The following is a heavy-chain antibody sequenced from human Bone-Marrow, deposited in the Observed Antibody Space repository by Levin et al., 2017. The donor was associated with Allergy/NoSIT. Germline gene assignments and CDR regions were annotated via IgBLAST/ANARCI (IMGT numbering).Heavy chain of an antibody. CDR1: GFTFSDKS. CDR3: ARRCSDSQSHSFDY. V-gene: IGHV3-11*01. J-gene: IGHJ4*01. CDR2: ITTSDGVV. D-gene: IGHD2-21*01. Sequence: GESLKISCAASGFTFSDKSMSWIRQAPGKGLEWVSYITTSDGVVYYADSVKGRFTISRDNAKNSLFLQMNSLRAEDTAVYYCARRCSDSQSHSFDYWGHGTLVTVSS.